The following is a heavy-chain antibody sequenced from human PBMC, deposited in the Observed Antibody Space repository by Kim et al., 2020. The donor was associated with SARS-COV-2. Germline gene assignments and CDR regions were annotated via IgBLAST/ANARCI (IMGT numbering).Heavy chain of an antibody. V-gene: IGHV1-18*01. CDR2: ISAYNGNT. D-gene: IGHD3-3*01. J-gene: IGHJ6*02. Sequence: ASVKVSCKASGYTFTSYGISWVRQAPGQGLEWMGWISAYNGNTNYAQKLQGRVTMTTDTSTSTAYMELRSLRSDDTAVYYCADTYYDFWSGYLIYYYYYGMDVWGQGTTVTVSS. CDR1: GYTFTSYG. CDR3: ADTYYDFWSGYLIYYYYYGMDV.